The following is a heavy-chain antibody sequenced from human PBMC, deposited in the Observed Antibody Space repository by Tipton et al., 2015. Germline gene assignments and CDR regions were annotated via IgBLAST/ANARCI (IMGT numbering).Heavy chain of an antibody. Sequence: RSLRLSCAASGFTFSRYGIHWVRQAPGQGLEWVAIIWYDGRTKYYADSVKGRFTISRDNSKKMMYLQMDSLRAEDTAMYYCVRSPYDILPDWYFDLWGRGTLVTVSS. D-gene: IGHD3-9*01. CDR2: IWYDGRTK. CDR1: GFTFSRYG. CDR3: VRSPYDILPDWYFDL. V-gene: IGHV3-33*01. J-gene: IGHJ2*01.